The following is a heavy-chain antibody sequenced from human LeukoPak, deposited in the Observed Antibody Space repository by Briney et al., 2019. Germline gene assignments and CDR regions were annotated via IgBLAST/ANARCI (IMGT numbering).Heavy chain of an antibody. J-gene: IGHJ4*02. CDR1: GYTFTSYY. V-gene: IGHV1-46*01. CDR3: ARDAGATTPSPDY. D-gene: IGHD1-26*01. Sequence: ASVKVSCTASGYTFTSYYMHWERQAPGQGLEWMGLINPSGGSTSYAQKFQGRVTMTRDTSTSTVYMELSSLRSEDTAVYYCARDAGATTPSPDYWGQGTLVTVSS. CDR2: INPSGGST.